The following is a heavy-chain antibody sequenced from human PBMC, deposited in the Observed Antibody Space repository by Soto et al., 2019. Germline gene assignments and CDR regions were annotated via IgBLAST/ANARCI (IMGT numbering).Heavy chain of an antibody. J-gene: IGHJ4*02. CDR1: GFSLSTSGVG. Sequence: QITLKESGPTLVKPTQTLTLTCTFSGFSLSTSGVGVGWIRQPPGKALEWLALIYWDDDKRYSPSLKSRLTITKDTSKNQVVLTMTNMDPVDTATYYCTHVYGGYDNFDYWGQGTLVTVSS. CDR2: IYWDDDK. V-gene: IGHV2-5*02. D-gene: IGHD5-12*01. CDR3: THVYGGYDNFDY.